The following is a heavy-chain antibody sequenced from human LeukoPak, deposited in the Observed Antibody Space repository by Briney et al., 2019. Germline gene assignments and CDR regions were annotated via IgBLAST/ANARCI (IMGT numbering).Heavy chain of an antibody. J-gene: IGHJ4*02. CDR3: ARDRLYSGYDYGWAFDY. D-gene: IGHD5-12*01. V-gene: IGHV4-59*01. CDR1: GGSISSYY. Sequence: SETLSLTCTVSGGSISSYYWSWIRQPPGKGLEWIGYIYYSRGTNYNPSLKSRVTISVDTSKNQFSLKLSSVTAADTAVYYCARDRLYSGYDYGWAFDYWGQGTLVTVSS. CDR2: IYYSRGT.